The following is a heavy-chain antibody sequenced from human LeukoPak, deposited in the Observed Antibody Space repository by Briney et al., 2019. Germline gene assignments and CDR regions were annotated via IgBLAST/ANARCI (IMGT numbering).Heavy chain of an antibody. CDR1: GFIFTNYA. Sequence: GGTLRLSCAASGFIFTNYAMSWVRQAPGKGLEWVSYISSSGSTIYYADSVKGRFTISRDNAKNSLYLQMNSLRAEDTAVYYCAELGITMIGGVWGKGTTVTISS. V-gene: IGHV3-48*03. J-gene: IGHJ6*04. D-gene: IGHD3-10*02. CDR2: ISSSGSTI. CDR3: AELGITMIGGV.